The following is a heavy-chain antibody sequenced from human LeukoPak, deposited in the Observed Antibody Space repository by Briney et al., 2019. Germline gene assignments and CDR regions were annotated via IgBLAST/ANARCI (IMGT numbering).Heavy chain of an antibody. CDR1: GGSIRSYY. CDR2: IYTSGST. J-gene: IGHJ3*02. D-gene: IGHD2-2*03. CDR3: ARDGYCSSTSCYDI. V-gene: IGHV4-4*08. Sequence: SETLSLTCTVSGGSIRSYYWSWIRQPPGKGLEWIGRIYTSGSTNYNPSLKSRVTISVDTSKNQFSLKLSSVTAADTAVYYCARDGYCSSTSCYDIWGQGTMVTVSS.